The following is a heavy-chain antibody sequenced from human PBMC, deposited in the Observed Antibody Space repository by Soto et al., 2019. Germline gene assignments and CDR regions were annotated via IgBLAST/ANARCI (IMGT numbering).Heavy chain of an antibody. D-gene: IGHD2-21*01. CDR1: GFTFSSYS. CDR3: ARDPYVFSPSWFDP. V-gene: IGHV3-48*02. J-gene: IGHJ5*02. CDR2: ISSSSSTI. Sequence: PGGSLRLACAASGFTFSSYSMNWVRQAPGKGLEWVSYISSSSSTIYYADSVKGRFTISRDNAKNSLYLQMNSLRDEDTAVYYCARDPYVFSPSWFDPWGQGTLVTVSS.